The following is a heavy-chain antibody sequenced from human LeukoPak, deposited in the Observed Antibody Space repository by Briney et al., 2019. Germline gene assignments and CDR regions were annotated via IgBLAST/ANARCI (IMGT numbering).Heavy chain of an antibody. D-gene: IGHD3-16*01. Sequence: GGSLRLSSAASGFTFTRYRMKRVRQKPRKGLEWMANIKQDGSEKYYVDSVKGRFTISRDNAKNSLYLQMNSLRAEDTAVYYCARDASWGAVFDPWGQGTLVTVSS. V-gene: IGHV3-7*01. CDR2: IKQDGSEK. CDR3: ARDASWGAVFDP. J-gene: IGHJ5*02. CDR1: GFTFTRYR.